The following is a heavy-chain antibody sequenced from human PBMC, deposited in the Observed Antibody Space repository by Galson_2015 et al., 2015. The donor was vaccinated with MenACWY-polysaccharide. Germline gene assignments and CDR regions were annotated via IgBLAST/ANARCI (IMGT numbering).Heavy chain of an antibody. CDR1: GFTFSTYT. CDR2: ISNDGSNK. CDR3: ARGGSTYYYGSGTYYKFDY. V-gene: IGHV3-30-3*01. J-gene: IGHJ4*02. D-gene: IGHD3-10*01. Sequence: SLRLSCAASGFTFSTYTMHWVRQAPGKGLEWVAVISNDGSNKYYADSVKGRFTISGDNSKNTLYLQMNSLRAEDTAVYYCARGGSTYYYGSGTYYKFDYWGQGTLVTVSS.